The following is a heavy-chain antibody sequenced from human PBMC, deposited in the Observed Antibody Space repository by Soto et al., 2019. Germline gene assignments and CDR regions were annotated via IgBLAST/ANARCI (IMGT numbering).Heavy chain of an antibody. CDR3: ATFRAMSYRDTFDM. V-gene: IGHV4-4*02. Sequence: SETLSLTCAVSGGSISSSNWWSWVRQPPGKGLEWIGEIYHSGSTNYNPSLKSRVTISVDKSKNQFSLRLSSVTAADTAVYYCATFRAMSYRDTFDMWGHGTMVTVSS. D-gene: IGHD2-2*01. CDR2: IYHSGST. CDR1: GGSISSSNW. J-gene: IGHJ3*02.